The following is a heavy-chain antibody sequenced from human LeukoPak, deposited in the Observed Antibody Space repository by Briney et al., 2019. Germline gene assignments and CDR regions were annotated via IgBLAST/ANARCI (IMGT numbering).Heavy chain of an antibody. V-gene: IGHV4-38-2*01. Sequence: SETLSLTCAVSGYSISSGYYCGWIRQPPGKGLEWIGSIYHSGSTYYNPSLRSRVTISVDTSKNQFSLKLSSVTAADTAVYYCARHDHIVVVPAAPGFDYWGQGTLVTVSS. CDR3: ARHDHIVVVPAAPGFDY. D-gene: IGHD2-2*01. CDR1: GYSISSGYY. J-gene: IGHJ4*02. CDR2: IYHSGST.